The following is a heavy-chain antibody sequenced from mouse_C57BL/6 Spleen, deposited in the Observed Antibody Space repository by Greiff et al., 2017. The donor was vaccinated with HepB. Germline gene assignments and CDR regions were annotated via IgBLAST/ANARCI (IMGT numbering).Heavy chain of an antibody. CDR1: GYTFTSYW. Sequence: QVQLQQPGAELVKPGASVKLSCKASGYTFTSYWMHWVKQRPGQGLEWIGMIHPNSGSTNYNEKFKSKATLTVDKSSSTAYMQLSSLTSEDSAVDYCARGRLYDGYVAYWGQGTLVTVSA. CDR3: ARGRLYDGYVAY. CDR2: IHPNSGST. V-gene: IGHV1-64*01. D-gene: IGHD2-3*01. J-gene: IGHJ3*01.